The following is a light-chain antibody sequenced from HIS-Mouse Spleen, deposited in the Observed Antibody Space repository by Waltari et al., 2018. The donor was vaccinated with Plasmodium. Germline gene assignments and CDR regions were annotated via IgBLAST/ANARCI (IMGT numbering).Light chain of an antibody. CDR2: EDS. Sequence: SYELTQPPSVSVSPGQTARITCPGDALPKQYAYWYHQKSGQAPGLVIYEDSKRPSGIPGRFSGSSSGTMATLTISGAQVEDEADYYCYSTDSSGNHRVFGGGTKLTVL. J-gene: IGLJ3*02. CDR3: YSTDSSGNHRV. V-gene: IGLV3-10*01. CDR1: ALPKQY.